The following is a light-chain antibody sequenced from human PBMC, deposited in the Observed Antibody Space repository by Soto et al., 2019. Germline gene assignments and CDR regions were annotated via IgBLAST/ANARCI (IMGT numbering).Light chain of an antibody. V-gene: IGKV1-5*01. Sequence: DIQMTQSPSTLSASVGDRVTITCRASQSIGSWLAWYQQKPGKAPKLLIYDVSSLESGVPSRFSGSGSGTEFTLTISSLQPDDVATYYCQQYNTFWTFGQGTKVDIK. J-gene: IGKJ1*01. CDR1: QSIGSW. CDR3: QQYNTFWT. CDR2: DVS.